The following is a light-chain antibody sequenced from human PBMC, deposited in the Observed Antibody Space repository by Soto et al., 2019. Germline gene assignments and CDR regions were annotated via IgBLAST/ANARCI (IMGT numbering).Light chain of an antibody. CDR1: QSVNSNY. V-gene: IGKV3-20*01. Sequence: EIVLTQSPGTLSVSPGERVTLSCRASQSVNSNYLAWYQQRPGQAPRLLIFGASYRATGIPDRFSGSESETGLTFTSNILEPEDFADYCFQQYSSSQPEFTFSPGTKVDSK. CDR2: GAS. J-gene: IGKJ3*01. CDR3: QQYSSSQPEFT.